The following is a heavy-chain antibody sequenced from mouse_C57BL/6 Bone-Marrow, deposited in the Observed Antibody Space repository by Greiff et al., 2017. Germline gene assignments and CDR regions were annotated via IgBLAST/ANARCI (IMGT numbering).Heavy chain of an antibody. J-gene: IGHJ2*01. Sequence: QVQLQQSGPELVKPGASVKISCKASGYAFSSSWMNWVKQRPGKGLEWIGRIYPGDGDTNYNGKFKGKATLTADKSSSTAYMQLSSLTSEDSAVCFCARRYYFDYWGQGTTLTVSS. CDR1: GYAFSSSW. V-gene: IGHV1-82*01. CDR2: IYPGDGDT. CDR3: ARRYYFDY.